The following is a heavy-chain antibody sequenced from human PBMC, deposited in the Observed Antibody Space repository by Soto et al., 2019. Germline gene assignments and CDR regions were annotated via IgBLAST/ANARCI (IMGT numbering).Heavy chain of an antibody. CDR3: ARGGTLFDP. CDR2: IPPIIGIT. V-gene: IGHV1-69*02. CDR1: GGTFSDYT. D-gene: IGHD3-16*01. J-gene: IGHJ5*02. Sequence: QLVQSGAEVRKPGSSVKVSCKASGGTFSDYTISWVRQAPGQGLEWMGRIPPIIGITNYAQKFRGRVTITADKSTSTVYMELSSLRPEDTAVYFCARGGTLFDPWGQGTLVTVSS.